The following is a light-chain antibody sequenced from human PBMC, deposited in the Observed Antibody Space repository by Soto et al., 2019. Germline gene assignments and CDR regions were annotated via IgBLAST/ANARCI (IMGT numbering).Light chain of an antibody. V-gene: IGKV3-11*01. Sequence: RASQSIRHYLAWYQQKPGQAPRLVIYDASNRATGIPARFSGSGSGADFTLTICRLGPEDGAVYFCQLRSIWPLYLGGGTQVDIK. CDR1: QSIRHY. CDR3: QLRSIWPLY. CDR2: DAS. J-gene: IGKJ4*01.